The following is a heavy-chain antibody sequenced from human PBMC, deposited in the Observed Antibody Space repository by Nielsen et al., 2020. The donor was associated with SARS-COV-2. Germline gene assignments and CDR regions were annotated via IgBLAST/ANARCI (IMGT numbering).Heavy chain of an antibody. CDR3: ARKAQGPDY. Sequence: ASVKVSCKVSGYTLTELSMHWVRQAPGKGLEWMGGFDPEDGETIYAQKFQGRVTITRDTSASTAYMELSSLRSEDTAVYYCARKAQGPDYWGQGTLVTVSS. CDR1: GYTLTELS. CDR2: FDPEDGET. J-gene: IGHJ4*02. V-gene: IGHV1-24*01.